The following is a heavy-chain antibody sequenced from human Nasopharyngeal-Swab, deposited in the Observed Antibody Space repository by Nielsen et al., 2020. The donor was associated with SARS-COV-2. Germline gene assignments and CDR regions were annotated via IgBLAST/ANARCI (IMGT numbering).Heavy chain of an antibody. J-gene: IGHJ6*02. V-gene: IGHV3-23*01. CDR3: AKDRSTSGWGHGMDV. Sequence: VRQAPGKGLEWVSSISGSGGDTYYTDSVKGRFTVSRDSSRSTLYLQMNSLRAADTAVYYCAKDRSTSGWGHGMDVWGQGTTVTVSS. D-gene: IGHD3-16*01. CDR2: ISGSGGDT.